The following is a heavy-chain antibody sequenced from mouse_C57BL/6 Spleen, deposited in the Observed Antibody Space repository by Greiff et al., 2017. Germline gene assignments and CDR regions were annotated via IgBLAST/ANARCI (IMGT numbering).Heavy chain of an antibody. CDR1: GYTFTSYW. CDR2: IYPGSGST. V-gene: IGHV1-55*01. CDR3: ARSSANWEGAWFAY. J-gene: IGHJ3*01. Sequence: QVQLKQPGAELVKPGASVKMSCKASGYTFTSYWITWVKQRPGQGLEWIGDIYPGSGSTNYNEKFKSKATLTVDTSSSTAYMQLSSLTSEDSAVYYCARSSANWEGAWFAYWGQGTLVTVSA. D-gene: IGHD4-1*01.